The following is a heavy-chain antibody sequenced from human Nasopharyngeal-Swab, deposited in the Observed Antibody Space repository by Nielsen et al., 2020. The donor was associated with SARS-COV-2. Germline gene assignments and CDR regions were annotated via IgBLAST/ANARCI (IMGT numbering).Heavy chain of an antibody. V-gene: IGHV3-30-3*01. Sequence: GGSLRLSCAASGLRFDVYSFHWVRQAPGKGLDWVAFLSYNGITEDYADSVKGRFTISRDNSKTILYLEMHSLRVDDTAVYYCARELTLTLVRGGRALDVWGQGTTVTVSS. J-gene: IGHJ6*02. CDR3: ARELTLTLVRGGRALDV. CDR2: LSYNGITE. D-gene: IGHD3-10*01. CDR1: GLRFDVYS.